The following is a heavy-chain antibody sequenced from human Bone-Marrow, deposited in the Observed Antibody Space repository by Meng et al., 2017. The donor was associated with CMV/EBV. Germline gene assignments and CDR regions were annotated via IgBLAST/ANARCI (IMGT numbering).Heavy chain of an antibody. CDR1: GYTFADYY. J-gene: IGHJ3*02. CDR3: ARAFGCSSSTCYGYVFDN. Sequence: ASVKVSCKASGYTFADYYIHWVRQAPGQGLEWMGRINPNSGDTHYVQKFQGRVTMTGDTSISTAYMELSRLRSDDTAVYYCARAFGCSSSTCYGYVFDNWGQGTRVTVSS. CDR2: INPNSGDT. D-gene: IGHD2-2*01. V-gene: IGHV1-2*06.